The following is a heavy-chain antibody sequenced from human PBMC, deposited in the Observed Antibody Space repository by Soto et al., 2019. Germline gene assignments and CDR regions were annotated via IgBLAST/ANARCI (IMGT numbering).Heavy chain of an antibody. J-gene: IGHJ4*02. V-gene: IGHV3-74*01. Sequence: EVHLVESGGGVVQPGGSLRLSCAASGFSFSTWMHWVRQAPGKGLVWLSRINSDGSSISYADSVKGRFSVSRDNAKNTLYLQINSLTAEDTAVYYCTRGASGYGNFDYWGQGVLLTVSS. CDR2: INSDGSSI. CDR3: TRGASGYGNFDY. CDR1: GFSFSTW. D-gene: IGHD5-12*01.